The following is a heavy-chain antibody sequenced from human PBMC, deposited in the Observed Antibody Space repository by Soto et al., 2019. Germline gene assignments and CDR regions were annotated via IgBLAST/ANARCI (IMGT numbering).Heavy chain of an antibody. D-gene: IGHD3-10*01. J-gene: IGHJ5*02. CDR2: ISAYNGNT. CDR1: GYTFTSYG. Sequence: ASVKVSCKASGYTFTSYGISWVRQAPGQGLEWMGWISAYNGNTNYAQKLQGRVTMTTDTSTSTAYMELRSLRSDDTAVYYCARASLSLYGSGSNNWFDPWGQGTLVTVSS. CDR3: ARASLSLYGSGSNNWFDP. V-gene: IGHV1-18*01.